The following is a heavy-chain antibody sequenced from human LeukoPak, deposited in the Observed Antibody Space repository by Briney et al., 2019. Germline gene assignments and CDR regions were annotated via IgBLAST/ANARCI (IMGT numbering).Heavy chain of an antibody. V-gene: IGHV3-30-3*01. D-gene: IGHD2-15*01. CDR1: GFTFSSYA. Sequence: GGSLRLSCAAPGFTFSSYAMHWVRQAPGKGLEWVAVISYDGSNKYYADSVKGRFTISRDNSKNTLYLQMNSLRAEDTAVYYCASAHCSGGSCYSGPFDYWGQGTLVTFSS. CDR3: ASAHCSGGSCYSGPFDY. J-gene: IGHJ4*02. CDR2: ISYDGSNK.